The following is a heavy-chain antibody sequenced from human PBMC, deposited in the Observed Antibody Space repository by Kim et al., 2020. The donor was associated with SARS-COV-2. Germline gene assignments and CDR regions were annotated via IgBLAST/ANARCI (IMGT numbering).Heavy chain of an antibody. V-gene: IGHV1-46*01. CDR1: GYTFTSYY. D-gene: IGHD3-9*01. CDR3: ARVVIEDYGILTDYYNWDGIDVMSMDV. CDR2: INPSGGST. Sequence: ASVKVSCKASGYTFTSYYMHWVRQAPGQGLEWMGIINPSGGSTSYAQKFQGRVTMTRDTSTSTVYMELSSLRSEDTAVYYCARVVIEDYGILTDYYNWDGIDVMSMDVWGQGNTVTDSS. J-gene: IGHJ6*02.